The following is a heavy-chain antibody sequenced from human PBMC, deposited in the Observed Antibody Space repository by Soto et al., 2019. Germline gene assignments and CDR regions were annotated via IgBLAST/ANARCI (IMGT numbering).Heavy chain of an antibody. CDR2: VNPSGGPT. CDR3: AREWSCYFVSRIDY. Sequence: QVRLVQSGAEVKKPGDSVSVSCKAPEYTFANHFIHWVRQAPGQGLVRMGIVNPSGGPTRYTQKFQGSVTMSRGTYTSTVYMFMSSLTSAETVVYYCAREWSCYFVSRIDYWVQGTLVTVSS. D-gene: IGHD2-21*01. J-gene: IGHJ4*02. V-gene: IGHV1-46*01. CDR1: EYTFANHF.